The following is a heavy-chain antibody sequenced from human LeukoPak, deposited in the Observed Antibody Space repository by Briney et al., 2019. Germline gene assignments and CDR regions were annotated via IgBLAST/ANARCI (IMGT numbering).Heavy chain of an antibody. D-gene: IGHD2-15*01. CDR1: GFTFSSYG. V-gene: IGHV3-23*01. Sequence: GGSLRLSCAASGFTFSSYGMSWVRQAPGKGLEWVSVISGSGDSRYYADSVKGRFTISRDNSKNTLYLQINSLRAEDTAVYYCARDLIVVVVAATPNAFDIWGQGTMVTVSS. J-gene: IGHJ3*02. CDR3: ARDLIVVVVAATPNAFDI. CDR2: ISGSGDSR.